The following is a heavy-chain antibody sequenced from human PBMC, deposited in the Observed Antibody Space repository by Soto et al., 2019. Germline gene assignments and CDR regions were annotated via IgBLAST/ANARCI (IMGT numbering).Heavy chain of an antibody. D-gene: IGHD3-3*01. J-gene: IGHJ4*02. CDR1: GFTFSSYG. Sequence: GSLRLSCAASGFTFSSYGMHWVRQAPGKGLEWVAVISYDGSNKYYADSVKGRFTISRDNSKNTLYLQMNSLRAEDTAVYYCAKDEGSYDFWSGYYTRLDYWGQGTLVTVSS. V-gene: IGHV3-30*18. CDR3: AKDEGSYDFWSGYYTRLDY. CDR2: ISYDGSNK.